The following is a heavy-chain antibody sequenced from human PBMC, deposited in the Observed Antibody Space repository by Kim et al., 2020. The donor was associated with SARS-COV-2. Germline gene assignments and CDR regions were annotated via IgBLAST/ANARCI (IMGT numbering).Heavy chain of an antibody. Sequence: ASVKVSCKASGYTFTSYGISWVRQAPGQGLEWMGWISAYNGNTNYAQKLQGRVTMTTDTSTSTAYMELRSLRSDDTAVYYCARDVTFLAVAGNYFDYWGQGTLVTVSS. CDR2: ISAYNGNT. V-gene: IGHV1-18*01. J-gene: IGHJ4*02. CDR3: ARDVTFLAVAGNYFDY. CDR1: GYTFTSYG. D-gene: IGHD6-19*01.